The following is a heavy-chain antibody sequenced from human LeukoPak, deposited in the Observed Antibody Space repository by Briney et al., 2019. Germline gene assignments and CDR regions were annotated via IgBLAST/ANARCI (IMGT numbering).Heavy chain of an antibody. J-gene: IGHJ5*02. CDR1: GGSISSGDYY. CDR2: IYYSGST. CDR3: AREKRQYGNWFDH. D-gene: IGHD2-2*01. V-gene: IGHV4-30-4*01. Sequence: SETLSLTCTVSGGSISSGDYYWSWLRQPPGKGLEWIGYIYYSGSTYYNPSLKSRVTISVDTSKNQFSLKLSSVTAADTAVCYCAREKRQYGNWFDHWGQGTLVTVSS.